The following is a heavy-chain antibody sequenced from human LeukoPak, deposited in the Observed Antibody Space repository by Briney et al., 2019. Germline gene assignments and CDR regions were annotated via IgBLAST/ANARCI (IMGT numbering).Heavy chain of an antibody. V-gene: IGHV1-8*01. D-gene: IGHD2-21*01. CDR1: GYTFTSYD. J-gene: IGHJ4*02. CDR2: MNPNSGNT. CDR3: ARGQWDGEGYYFDY. Sequence: ASVTVSCKASGYTFTSYDINWVRQATGQGLEWMGWMNPNSGNTGYAQKFQGRVTMTRNTSISTAYMELSSLRSEDTAVYYCARGQWDGEGYYFDYWGQGTLVTVSS.